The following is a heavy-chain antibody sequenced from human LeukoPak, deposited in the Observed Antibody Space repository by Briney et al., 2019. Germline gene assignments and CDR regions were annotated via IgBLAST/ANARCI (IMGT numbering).Heavy chain of an antibody. CDR2: IWYDGSNK. J-gene: IGHJ4*02. CDR3: ARDYYYDSSGYWDYYFDY. CDR1: GFTFSRFG. D-gene: IGHD3-22*01. V-gene: IGHV3-33*01. Sequence: GRSLRLSCAASGFTFSRFGMDWVRQAPGKGLEWVAVIWYDGSNKYYADSVKGRFTISRDNSKNTLYLEMNSLRAEDTAVYYCARDYYYDSSGYWDYYFDYWGQGTLVSVSS.